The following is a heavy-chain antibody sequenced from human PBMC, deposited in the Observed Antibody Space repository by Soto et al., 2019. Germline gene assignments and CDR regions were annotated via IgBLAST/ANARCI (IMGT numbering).Heavy chain of an antibody. CDR1: GFTFSSYA. CDR2: ISGSGGST. J-gene: IGHJ3*02. CDR3: AKGRDDYGDFYDAFDI. V-gene: IGHV3-23*01. D-gene: IGHD4-17*01. Sequence: GGSLRLSCAASGFTFSSYAMSWVRQAPGKGLEWVSAISGSGGSTYYADSVKSRFTISRDNSKNTLYLQMNSLRAEDTAVYYCAKGRDDYGDFYDAFDIWGQGTMVTVSS.